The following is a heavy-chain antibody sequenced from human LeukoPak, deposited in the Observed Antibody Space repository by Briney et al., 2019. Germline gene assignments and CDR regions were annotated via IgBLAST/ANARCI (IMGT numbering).Heavy chain of an antibody. CDR3: AKDSSGWYFDY. V-gene: IGHV3-30*18. D-gene: IGHD6-19*01. CDR2: ISYDGSNK. Sequence: GGSLRLSCAASGFTFSSYGMHWVRQAPGKGLEWVAVISYDGSNKYYADSVKGRFTISRDNSKNTLYLQMNSLRAEDTAVYYCAKDSSGWYFDYWGQGTLVTVSS. CDR1: GFTFSSYG. J-gene: IGHJ4*02.